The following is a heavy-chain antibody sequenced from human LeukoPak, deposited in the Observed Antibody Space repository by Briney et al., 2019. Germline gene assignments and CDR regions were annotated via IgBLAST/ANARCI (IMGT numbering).Heavy chain of an antibody. CDR3: ARGPPLMVRGVIIPVADY. J-gene: IGHJ4*02. CDR2: INPNSGGT. Sequence: ASVKVSCKASGYTFTGYYMHWVRQAPGQGLGWMGWINPNSGGTNYAQKFQGRVTMTRDTSISTAYMELSRLRSDNTAVYYCARGPPLMVRGVIIPVADYWGQGTLVTVSS. CDR1: GYTFTGYY. V-gene: IGHV1-2*02. D-gene: IGHD3-10*01.